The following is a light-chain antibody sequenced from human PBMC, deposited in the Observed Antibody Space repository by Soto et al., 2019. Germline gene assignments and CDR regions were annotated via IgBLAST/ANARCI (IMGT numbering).Light chain of an antibody. CDR3: CSYADSSSSHVV. CDR2: EGS. CDR1: SSDVGNYNL. V-gene: IGLV2-23*01. Sequence: QAVLTQPASVSGSPGQSITISCTGTSSDVGNYNLVSWYQQHPGKAPKLMIYEGSKRPSGVSNRFSGSKSGNTASLTISGLQAEDEADYCCCSYADSSSSHVVIGGGTKLTVL. J-gene: IGLJ2*01.